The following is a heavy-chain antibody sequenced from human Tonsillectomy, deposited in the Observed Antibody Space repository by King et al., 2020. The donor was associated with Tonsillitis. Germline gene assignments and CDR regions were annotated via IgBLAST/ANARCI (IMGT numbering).Heavy chain of an antibody. Sequence: VQLVESGGGLVQPGGSLRLSCAASGFTFSRFWMTWVRQAPGKGLGWVASIKQDGSEKYYVDSVKGRFTISRDNAKNSLYLQMNSLRAEDTAVYYCASGGSFPGPYSDPYWYFDLWGRGTLVTVSS. CDR3: ASGGSFPGPYSDPYWYFDL. V-gene: IGHV3-7*01. CDR1: GFTFSRFW. D-gene: IGHD4-17*01. CDR2: IKQDGSEK. J-gene: IGHJ2*01.